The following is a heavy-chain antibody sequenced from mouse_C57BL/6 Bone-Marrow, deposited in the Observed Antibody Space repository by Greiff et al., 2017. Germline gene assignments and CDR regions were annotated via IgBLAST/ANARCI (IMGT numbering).Heavy chain of an antibody. CDR2: IWSGGST. J-gene: IGHJ2*01. Sequence: VQLHQSGPGLVQPSQSLSITCTVSGFSLTSYGVHWVRQSPGKGLEWLGVIWSGGSTDYNAAFISRLGICMDNSKSQAFFILNRQQADDTAIYYCARKEETRDYFDYWGQGTTLTVSS. CDR1: GFSLTSYG. V-gene: IGHV2-2*01. CDR3: ARKEETRDYFDY.